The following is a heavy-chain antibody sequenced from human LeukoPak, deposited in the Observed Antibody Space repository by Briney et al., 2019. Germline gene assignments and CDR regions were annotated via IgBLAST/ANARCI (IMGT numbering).Heavy chain of an antibody. Sequence: GGSLRLSCAASGFTFNIAWMSWVRQAPGKGLVWVGRIKSETDGGTTDYAAPVKSRFTISRDDSRNTLYLQMNSLNSEDSAMYYCATSSSGHDFLFDYWGQGTLVTVSS. CDR3: ATSSSGHDFLFDY. D-gene: IGHD5-12*01. J-gene: IGHJ4*02. CDR1: GFTFNIAW. V-gene: IGHV3-15*01. CDR2: IKSETDGGTT.